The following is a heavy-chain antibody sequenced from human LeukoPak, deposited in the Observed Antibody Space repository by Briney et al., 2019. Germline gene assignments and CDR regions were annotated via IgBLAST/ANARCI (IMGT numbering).Heavy chain of an antibody. CDR2: VNRDGSET. J-gene: IGHJ6*02. CDR3: ARNNGMDV. V-gene: IGHV3-7*03. CDR1: RFTFSTSW. Sequence: GGSLRLSCVASRFTFSTSWMTWVRQVPGRGPEWVANVNRDGSETYYLDSVKGRFTISKDNAKNSLYLQMNSLRAEDTALYHCARNNGMDVWGQGTTVIVSS.